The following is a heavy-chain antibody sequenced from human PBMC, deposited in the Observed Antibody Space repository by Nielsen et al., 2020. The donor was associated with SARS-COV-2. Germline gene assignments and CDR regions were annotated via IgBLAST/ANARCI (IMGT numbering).Heavy chain of an antibody. J-gene: IGHJ4*02. Sequence: ASVKVSCKASGGTFSSYAISWVRQATGQGLEWVGWMNPNSGNTGYAQTFQGRVTMTRNTPTTTAYMELNSLRSEDTAVYYCVRGSGYFDWLPSGVHWGQGTPVLVSS. CDR1: GGTFSSYA. D-gene: IGHD3-9*01. CDR3: VRGSGYFDWLPSGVH. V-gene: IGHV1-8*02. CDR2: MNPNSGNT.